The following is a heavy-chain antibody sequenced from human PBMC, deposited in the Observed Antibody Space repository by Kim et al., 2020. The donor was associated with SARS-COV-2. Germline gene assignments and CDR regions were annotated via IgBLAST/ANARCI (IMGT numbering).Heavy chain of an antibody. V-gene: IGHV3-13*01. CDR3: ARANDDYGDYGYNYYMDV. Sequence: GGSLRLSCAASGFTFSSYDMHWVRQATGKGLEWVSAIGTAGDTYYPGSVKGRFTISRENAKNSLYLQMNSLRAGDTAVYYCARANDDYGDYGYNYYMDVWGKGTTVTVSS. J-gene: IGHJ6*03. D-gene: IGHD4-17*01. CDR1: GFTFSSYD. CDR2: IGTAGDT.